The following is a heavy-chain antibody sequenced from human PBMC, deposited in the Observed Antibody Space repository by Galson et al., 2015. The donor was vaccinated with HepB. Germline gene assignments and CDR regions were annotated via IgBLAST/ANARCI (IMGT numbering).Heavy chain of an antibody. Sequence: SLRLSCAASRFTFSSYTMHWVRQAPGKGLEWVAFISYDGSNKNFADSVKGRFTISRDNSRNTLYLQVHSLSLEDTAVYYCARSFMVAANHLDCWGQGTLVTVSS. D-gene: IGHD2-15*01. CDR3: ARSFMVAANHLDC. V-gene: IGHV3-30-3*01. CDR1: RFTFSSYT. CDR2: ISYDGSNK. J-gene: IGHJ4*02.